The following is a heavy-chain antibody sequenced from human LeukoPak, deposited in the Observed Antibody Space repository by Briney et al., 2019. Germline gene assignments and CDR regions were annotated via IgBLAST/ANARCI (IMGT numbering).Heavy chain of an antibody. CDR3: ARIDTHVFFDY. J-gene: IGHJ4*02. CDR2: IYHSGST. Sequence: SETLSLTCTVSGYSISSGYYWGWIRQPPGKGLEWIGSIYHSGSTYYNPSLKSRVTISVDTSKNQFSLKLSSVTAADTAVYYCARIDTHVFFDYWGQGTLVTVSS. V-gene: IGHV4-38-2*02. D-gene: IGHD3-16*01. CDR1: GYSISSGYY.